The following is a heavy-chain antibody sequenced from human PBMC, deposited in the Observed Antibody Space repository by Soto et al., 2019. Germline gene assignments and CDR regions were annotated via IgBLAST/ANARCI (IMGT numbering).Heavy chain of an antibody. V-gene: IGHV4-4*02. CDR2: IYHTGST. CDR3: ARRGVTTGY. D-gene: IGHD4-17*01. CDR1: SGSISSSNW. J-gene: IGHJ1*01. Sequence: QVQLQESGPGLVKPSGTLSLSCAVSSGSISSSNWWTWVRQPPGKGLEWIGDIYHTGSTNYNPSLXXPXSXXLGKSMHQYSLNMSSVTAADTAVYYCARRGVTTGYWGQGTLVTVSS.